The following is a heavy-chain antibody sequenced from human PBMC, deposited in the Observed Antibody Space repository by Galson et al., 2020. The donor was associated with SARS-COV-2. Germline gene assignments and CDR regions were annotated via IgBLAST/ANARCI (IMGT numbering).Heavy chain of an antibody. Sequence: SETLSLTCTVSGGTITGGAYYWSWIRQPPGTGLEWIGYIYYTGSTNYNPSLKSRLSISIDKSKNQFPLKLSSVTAADTAVYYCARAGYDFWSGSRYFDYGGQGTLVTVSS. V-gene: IGHV4-30-4*01. J-gene: IGHJ4*02. CDR3: ARAGYDFWSGSRYFDY. CDR2: IYYTGST. D-gene: IGHD3-3*01. CDR1: GGTITGGAYY.